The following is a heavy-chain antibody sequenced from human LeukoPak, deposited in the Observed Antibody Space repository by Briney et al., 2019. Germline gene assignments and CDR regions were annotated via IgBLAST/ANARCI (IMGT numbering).Heavy chain of an antibody. CDR3: ARSSHYDGPTLCDY. J-gene: IGHJ4*02. D-gene: IGHD3-22*01. V-gene: IGHV3-7*01. Sequence: PGGSLRLSCAVSGFTFSSYWMGWVRQAPGKGLAWVANINQDGSSKYYEDSVKGRFTISRDNAKNSLYLQMNSLRAEDTAVYYCARSSHYDGPTLCDYWGQGTLVTVSS. CDR1: GFTFSSYW. CDR2: INQDGSSK.